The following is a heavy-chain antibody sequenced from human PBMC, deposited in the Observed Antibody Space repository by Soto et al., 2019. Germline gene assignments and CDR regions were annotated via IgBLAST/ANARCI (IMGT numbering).Heavy chain of an antibody. CDR2: IIPIFGTA. Sequence: QVQLVQSGAEVKKPGSSVKVSCKASGGTFSSYSINWVRQAPGQGLEWMGEIIPIFGTANYAQKFQGRVTITADESTSTAYMVMGSLRSEDTAVYYCARDGGRHSAGIDYWGQGTRVNVPS. V-gene: IGHV1-69*01. D-gene: IGHD1-26*01. CDR1: GGTFSSYS. CDR3: ARDGGRHSAGIDY. J-gene: IGHJ4*02.